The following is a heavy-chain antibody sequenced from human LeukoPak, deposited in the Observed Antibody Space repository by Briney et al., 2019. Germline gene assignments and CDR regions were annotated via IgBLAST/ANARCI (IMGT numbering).Heavy chain of an antibody. CDR3: ARTYIVGATSIDY. Sequence: GGSLRLSCAASGFTFSNYVMQWVRQAPGKGLDWVAFIRDDGSTKGYADSVKGRFTISRDNSRNTLYLLMNSLRAEDTAVFYCARTYIVGATSIDYWGQGTLVTVSS. CDR2: IRDDGSTK. V-gene: IGHV3-30*02. D-gene: IGHD1-26*01. CDR1: GFTFSNYV. J-gene: IGHJ4*02.